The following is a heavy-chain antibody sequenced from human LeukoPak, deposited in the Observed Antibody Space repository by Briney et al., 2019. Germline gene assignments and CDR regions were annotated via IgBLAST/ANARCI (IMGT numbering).Heavy chain of an antibody. Sequence: PGGSLRLSCAASGFTFSSYSMSWVRQAPGKGLEWVSSISSSSSYIYYADSVKGRFTISRDNAKNSLYLEMNSLRADGTAVYYCARETYQNYYDSGVRVIRSRGAFDVWGQGTMVTVSS. CDR1: GFTFSSYS. V-gene: IGHV3-21*06. CDR3: ARETYQNYYDSGVRVIRSRGAFDV. J-gene: IGHJ3*01. CDR2: ISSSSSYI. D-gene: IGHD3-22*01.